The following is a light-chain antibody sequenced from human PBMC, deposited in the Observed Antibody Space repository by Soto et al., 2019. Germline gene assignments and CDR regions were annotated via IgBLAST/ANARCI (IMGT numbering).Light chain of an antibody. CDR2: DAS. V-gene: IGKV3-11*01. CDR1: QSVNSY. J-gene: IGKJ1*01. CDR3: QQRSNWWT. Sequence: IVMTQSPSTLPVSPGERATLSFRASQSVNSYLAWYQQKPGQAHRLLIYDASNRATGIPARFSGSGSGTVFTLTISRLAHEDFAVYYCQQRSNWWTFGQGTKVDI.